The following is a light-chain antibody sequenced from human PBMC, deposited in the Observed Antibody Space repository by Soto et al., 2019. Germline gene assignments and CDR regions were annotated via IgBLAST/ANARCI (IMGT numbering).Light chain of an antibody. Sequence: EILMTQSPATLSVSPGETATLSCRASQSVSSNLAWYQQKPGQAPRLLIYVASTRATGIPARFTGSGSGTEFTLTISSLQSEDFAVYYCQQYINWPRTFGQGTKLEIK. CDR3: QQYINWPRT. CDR1: QSVSSN. V-gene: IGKV3-15*01. CDR2: VAS. J-gene: IGKJ2*01.